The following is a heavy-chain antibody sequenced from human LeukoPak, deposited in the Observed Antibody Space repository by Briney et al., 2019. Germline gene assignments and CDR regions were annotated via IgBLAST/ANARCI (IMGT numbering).Heavy chain of an antibody. D-gene: IGHD3-9*01. J-gene: IGHJ4*02. CDR2: ISISGSYI. Sequence: GGSLRLSCAASGFTVSSSYMSWIRQAPGKGLEWISYISISGSYINYADSVKGRFTISRDNAKNSLYLQMNSLRAEDTAVYYCARDLTVGDIFSDCWGQGTLVTVSS. CDR3: ARDLTVGDIFSDC. CDR1: GFTVSSSY. V-gene: IGHV3-11*06.